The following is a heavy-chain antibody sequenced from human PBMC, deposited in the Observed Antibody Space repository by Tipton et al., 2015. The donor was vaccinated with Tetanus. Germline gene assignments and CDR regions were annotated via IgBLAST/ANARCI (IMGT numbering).Heavy chain of an antibody. J-gene: IGHJ6*02. CDR2: ISNSGST. Sequence: TLSLTCTVSGDSFSSGDYYWSWIRKPPGKDLEWIGYISNSGSTYYNPSLKSRVTISVDTSQKQISLKVNSVTAADTAVYYCARDRGVRGGYYYYHGMDVWGQGTTVTVSS. CDR3: ARDRGVRGGYYYYHGMDV. CDR1: GDSFSSGDYY. V-gene: IGHV4-30-4*01. D-gene: IGHD3-10*01.